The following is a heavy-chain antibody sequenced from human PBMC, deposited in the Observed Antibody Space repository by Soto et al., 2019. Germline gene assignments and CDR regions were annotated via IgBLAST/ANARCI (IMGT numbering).Heavy chain of an antibody. V-gene: IGHV1-8*01. D-gene: IGHD3-3*01. CDR3: ARGYEFWNGYCLDV. CDR2: MNPNSGNT. Sequence: AASVKVSCKATGFTLTSYEINWVRQASGQGLEWMGWMNPNSGNTGYAQKFQGRVTMTRNTSISTAYMELSSLRSEDTAVYYCARGYEFWNGYCLDVWGQGTTVTV. CDR1: GFTLTSYE. J-gene: IGHJ6*02.